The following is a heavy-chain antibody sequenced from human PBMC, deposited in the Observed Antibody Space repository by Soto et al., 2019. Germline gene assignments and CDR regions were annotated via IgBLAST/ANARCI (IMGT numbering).Heavy chain of an antibody. V-gene: IGHV3-11*01. Sequence: QVHVVQSGGGLVKPGGSLRLSCAASGFDFSDYYMRWIRQAPGKGLEWVAYISGRGTIIFYSDSVKGRFSISRGDPNNSEFLQMDSLRVDDTAVYYCAIESMKSPTHGMDVWGPGTTVTVPS. CDR2: ISGRGTII. D-gene: IGHD3-22*01. CDR1: GFDFSDYY. CDR3: AIESMKSPTHGMDV. J-gene: IGHJ6*02.